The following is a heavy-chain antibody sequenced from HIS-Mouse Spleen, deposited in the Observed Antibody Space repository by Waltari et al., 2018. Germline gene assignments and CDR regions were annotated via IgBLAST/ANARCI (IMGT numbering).Heavy chain of an antibody. D-gene: IGHD6-13*01. V-gene: IGHV4-39*07. CDR3: AREIPYSSSWYDWYFDL. CDR1: GGSISSSSYY. Sequence: QLQLQESGPGLVKPSETLSLTCTVSGGSISSSSYYWGWIRRPPGEGLEGIVSIYYSGNTYYNPSLKSGVTISVETSKNQFSLKLSSVTAADTAVYYCAREIPYSSSWYDWYFDLWGRGTLVTVSA. CDR2: IYYSGNT. J-gene: IGHJ2*01.